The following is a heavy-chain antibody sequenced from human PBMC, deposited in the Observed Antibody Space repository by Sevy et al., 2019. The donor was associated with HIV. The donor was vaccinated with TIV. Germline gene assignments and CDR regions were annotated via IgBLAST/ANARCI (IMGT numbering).Heavy chain of an antibody. CDR3: ASLHYYDSSVGNDAFDI. D-gene: IGHD3-22*01. J-gene: IGHJ3*02. V-gene: IGHV6-1*01. CDR1: GDSVSSNSAA. CDR2: TYYRSKWYN. Sequence: SQTLSLTCAISGDSVSSNSAAWNWIRQSPSRGLEWLGRTYYRSKWYNDYAVSVKSRITINPDTSKNRFSLQLNSVTPEDTAVYYCASLHYYDSSVGNDAFDIWGQGTMVTVSS.